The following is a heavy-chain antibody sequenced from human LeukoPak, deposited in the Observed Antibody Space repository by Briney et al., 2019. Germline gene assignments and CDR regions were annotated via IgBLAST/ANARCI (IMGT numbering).Heavy chain of an antibody. J-gene: IGHJ5*02. Sequence: PSETLSLTCTVSGGSISSYYWSWIRQPAGKGLEWIGRIYTSGSTNYNPSLKSRVTMSVDTSKNQFSLKLSSVTAADTAVYYCARDSPQVVVPAASGRWFDPWGQGTLVTVSS. CDR2: IYTSGST. D-gene: IGHD2-2*01. CDR1: GGSISSYY. V-gene: IGHV4-4*07. CDR3: ARDSPQVVVPAASGRWFDP.